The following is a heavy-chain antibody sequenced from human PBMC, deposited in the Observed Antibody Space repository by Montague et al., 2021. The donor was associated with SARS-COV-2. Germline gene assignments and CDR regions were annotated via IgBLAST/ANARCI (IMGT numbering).Heavy chain of an antibody. D-gene: IGHD2-15*01. V-gene: IGHV3-48*03. CDR3: VREGSGWFFDY. Sequence: SLRLSCAASGFTFSSYEMNWVRQAPGKGLEWLSSISYSGGITNYADSVRGRFTISRDFAKNSLYLQMNSLRAEDTAVYYCVREGSGWFFDYWGQGALVTVS. CDR1: GFTFSSYE. J-gene: IGHJ4*02. CDR2: ISYSGGIT.